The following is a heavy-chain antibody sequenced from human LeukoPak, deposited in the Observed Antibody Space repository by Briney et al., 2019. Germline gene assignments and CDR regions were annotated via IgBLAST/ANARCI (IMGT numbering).Heavy chain of an antibody. J-gene: IGHJ6*02. V-gene: IGHV1-8*01. D-gene: IGHD3-22*01. Sequence: ASVKVSCKASGYTFTSYDINWVRQATGQGLEWMGWMNPNSGNTGYAQKFQGRVTMTRNTSISTAYMELSSLRSEDTAVYYCARADTMIASWFYYYYGMDAWGQGTTVTVSS. CDR1: GYTFTSYD. CDR2: MNPNSGNT. CDR3: ARADTMIASWFYYYYGMDA.